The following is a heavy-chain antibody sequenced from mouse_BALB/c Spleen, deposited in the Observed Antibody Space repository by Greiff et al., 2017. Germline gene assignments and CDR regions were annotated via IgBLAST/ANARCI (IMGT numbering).Heavy chain of an antibody. CDR3: ATYGNYAYYYAMDY. CDR1: GFTFSSYT. Sequence: EVMLVESGGGLVKPGGSLKLSCAASGFTFSSYTMSWVRQTPEKRLEWVATISSGGSYTYYPDSVKGRFTISRDNAKNTLYLQMSSLRSEDTAMYYCATYGNYAYYYAMDYWGQGTSVTVSS. D-gene: IGHD2-1*01. V-gene: IGHV5-9-1*01. CDR2: ISSGGSYT. J-gene: IGHJ4*01.